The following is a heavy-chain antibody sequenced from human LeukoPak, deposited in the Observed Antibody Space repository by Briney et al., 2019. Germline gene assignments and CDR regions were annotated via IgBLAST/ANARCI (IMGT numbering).Heavy chain of an antibody. CDR3: ARGKAMAPYNWFDP. CDR1: GYTFTSYG. CDR2: ISAYNGNT. V-gene: IGHV1-18*01. D-gene: IGHD5-18*01. J-gene: IGHJ5*02. Sequence: ASVKVSCKASGYTFTSYGISWVRPAPGQGLEWMGWISAYNGNTNYAQKLQGRVTMTTDTSTSTAYMELRSLRSDDTAVYYCARGKAMAPYNWFDPWGQGTLVTVSS.